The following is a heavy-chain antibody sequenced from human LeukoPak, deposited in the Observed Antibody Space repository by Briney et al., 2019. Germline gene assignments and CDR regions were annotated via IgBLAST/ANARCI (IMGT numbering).Heavy chain of an antibody. CDR1: VFTFSSYW. CDR3: AKDEVGGHFEY. J-gene: IGHJ4*02. Sequence: PGGSLRLSCAASVFTFSSYWMSWVRQAPGKGLEWVANIKQDGSEKYYVDSVKGRFTISRDNAKNSVSLQMNNVRADDTAVYYCAKDEVGGHFEYWGQGILVTVSS. V-gene: IGHV3-7*01. CDR2: IKQDGSEK.